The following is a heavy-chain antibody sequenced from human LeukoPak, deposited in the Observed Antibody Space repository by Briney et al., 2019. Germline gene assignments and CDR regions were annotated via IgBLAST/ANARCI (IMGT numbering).Heavy chain of an antibody. V-gene: IGHV3-48*01. CDR2: ISTTSSTI. Sequence: PGGSLRLSCAASGFTFSSYTMNWVRQAPGKGLEWVSYISTTSSTIYYADSVKGRFTISRDNAKSSLYLQMNSLRAEDTAVYYCARQVRGWELSFDYWGQGTLVTVSS. D-gene: IGHD1-26*01. CDR3: ARQVRGWELSFDY. CDR1: GFTFSSYT. J-gene: IGHJ4*02.